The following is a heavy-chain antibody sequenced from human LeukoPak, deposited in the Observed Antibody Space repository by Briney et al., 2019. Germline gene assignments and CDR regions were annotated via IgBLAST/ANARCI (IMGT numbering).Heavy chain of an antibody. V-gene: IGHV4-34*01. Sequence: PSETLSLTCAVYGGSFGGYYWSWILQPPGKGLEWIGEINDSGGTNYNPSLKSRVTISVDTSKNQFSLKLSSVTAADTAVYYCARVWYSSSWTIDYWGQGTLVTVSS. CDR1: GGSFGGYY. CDR3: ARVWYSSSWTIDY. D-gene: IGHD6-13*01. CDR2: INDSGGT. J-gene: IGHJ4*02.